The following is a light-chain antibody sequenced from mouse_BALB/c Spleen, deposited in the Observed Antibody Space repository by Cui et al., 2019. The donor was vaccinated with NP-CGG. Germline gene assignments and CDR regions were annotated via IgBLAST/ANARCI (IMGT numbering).Light chain of an antibody. CDR3: ALWYSNHWV. V-gene: IGLV1*01. J-gene: IGLJ1*01. Sequence: QAVVPQASALTTSPGKTVTLTCRSSTGAVTTSNYANWVQEKPDHLFTGLIGGTNNRAPGVPPRFSGSLIGDKAALTITGAQTEDEAIYFCALWYSNHWVFGGGTKLTVL. CDR2: GTN. CDR1: TGAVTTSNY.